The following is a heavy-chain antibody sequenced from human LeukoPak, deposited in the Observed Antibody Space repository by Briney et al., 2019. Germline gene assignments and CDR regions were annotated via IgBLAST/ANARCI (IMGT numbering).Heavy chain of an antibody. J-gene: IGHJ3*02. V-gene: IGHV3-21*01. CDR2: ISSSSSNI. CDR3: ARDPEKVTPDAFDI. CDR1: GFTFSSYS. D-gene: IGHD2-21*02. Sequence: GGSLRLSCAASGFTFSSYSMNWVRQAPGKGLEWVSSISSSSSNIYYADSVKGRFTISRDNSKNSLYLQMNSLRAEHTAVYYCARDPEKVTPDAFDIWGQGTMVTVSS.